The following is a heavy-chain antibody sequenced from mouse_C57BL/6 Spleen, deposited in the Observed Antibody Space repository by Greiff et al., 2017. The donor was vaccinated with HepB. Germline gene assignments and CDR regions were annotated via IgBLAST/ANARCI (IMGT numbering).Heavy chain of an antibody. CDR1: GYTFTSYW. CDR3: ARSMERRYFDV. J-gene: IGHJ1*03. CDR2: IYPSDSET. V-gene: IGHV1-61*01. Sequence: QVQLQQPGAELVRPGSSVKLSCKASGYTFTSYWMDWVKQRPGQGLEWIGNIYPSDSETHYNQKFKDKATLTVDKSSSTAYMQLSSLTSEDSAVYYCARSMERRYFDVWGTGTTVTVSS.